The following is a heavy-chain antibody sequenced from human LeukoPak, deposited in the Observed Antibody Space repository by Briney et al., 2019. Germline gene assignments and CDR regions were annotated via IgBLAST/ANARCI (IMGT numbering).Heavy chain of an antibody. CDR1: GVSISSGDYS. J-gene: IGHJ5*02. CDR2: IYHSGSA. CDR3: ARFYGDYRNWFDP. Sequence: SQTLSLTCAVSGVSISSGDYSWSWIRQPPGKGLEWIGYIYHSGSAYYNPSLKSRVNISLDRSNRQFSLKLSSVTAADTAVYYCARFYGDYRNWFDPWGQGTPVTVSS. V-gene: IGHV4-30-2*01. D-gene: IGHD4-17*01.